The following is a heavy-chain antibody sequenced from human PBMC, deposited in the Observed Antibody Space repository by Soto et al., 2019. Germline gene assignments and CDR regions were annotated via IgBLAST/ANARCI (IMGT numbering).Heavy chain of an antibody. Sequence: EVQLVESGGGLVKPGGSLRLSCAASGFTFSSYSMNWVRQAPGKGLEWVSSISSSSSYIYYADSVKGRFTISSDNAKNSLYLQMNSLRAEDTAVYYCATDSEVATIYYYYGMDVWGQGTTVTVSS. CDR1: GFTFSSYS. CDR2: ISSSSSYI. CDR3: ATDSEVATIYYYYGMDV. J-gene: IGHJ6*02. V-gene: IGHV3-21*01. D-gene: IGHD5-12*01.